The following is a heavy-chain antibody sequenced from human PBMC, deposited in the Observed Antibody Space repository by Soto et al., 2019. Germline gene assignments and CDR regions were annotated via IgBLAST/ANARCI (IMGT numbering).Heavy chain of an antibody. V-gene: IGHV1-46*03. CDR3: ARVYPSDTRYGYVGNNWFDP. CDR2: INPSGGST. Sequence: ASVKVSCKASGYTFTSYYMHWVRQAPGQGLEWMGIINPSGGSTSYAQKFQGRVTMTRDPSTSTVYMELSSLSSEDTAVYYCARVYPSDTRYGYVGNNWFDPWGQGTLVTVSS. J-gene: IGHJ5*02. D-gene: IGHD5-18*01. CDR1: GYTFTSYY.